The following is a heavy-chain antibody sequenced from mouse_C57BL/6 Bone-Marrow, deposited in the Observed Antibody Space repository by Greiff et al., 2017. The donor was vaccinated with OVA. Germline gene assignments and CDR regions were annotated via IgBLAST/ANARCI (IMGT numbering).Heavy chain of an antibody. D-gene: IGHD1-1*01. Sequence: VQLQQSGAELVRPGASVKLSCTASGFNIKDDYMHWVKQRPEQGLEWIGWIDPENGDTEYASKFQGKATITADTSSNTAYLQLSSLTSEDTAVYYCTTDYYSSRYVDYWGQGTTLTVSS. J-gene: IGHJ2*01. CDR2: IDPENGDT. CDR3: TTDYYSSRYVDY. V-gene: IGHV14-4*01. CDR1: GFNIKDDY.